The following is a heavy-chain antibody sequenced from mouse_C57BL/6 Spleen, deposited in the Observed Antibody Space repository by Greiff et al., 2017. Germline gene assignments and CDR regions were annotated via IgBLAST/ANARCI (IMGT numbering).Heavy chain of an antibody. CDR2: IWGDGST. CDR1: GFSFTSYG. D-gene: IGHD4-1*01. CDR3: AKAKGWDGYFDV. J-gene: IGHJ1*03. Sequence: QVQLQQSGPGLVAPSQSLSITCTVSGFSFTSYGVSWVRQPPGEGLEWLGVIWGDGSTNYHSALISRLSISKDNSKSQVFLKLNSLQTDDTATYYCAKAKGWDGYFDVWGTGTTVTVSS. V-gene: IGHV2-3*01.